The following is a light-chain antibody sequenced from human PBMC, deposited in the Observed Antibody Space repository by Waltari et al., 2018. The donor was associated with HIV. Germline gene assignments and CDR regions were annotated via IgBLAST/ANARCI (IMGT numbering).Light chain of an antibody. CDR1: KLGDKY. Sequence: SYDLTQPPSVSVSPGRTASINCSGDKLGDKYACWYQQKPGQSPVLVIYQDTKRPSGIPERFSGSNSGNTATLTISGTQAMDEADYYCQAWDSSTGVFGGGTKLTVL. CDR3: QAWDSSTGV. CDR2: QDT. J-gene: IGLJ2*01. V-gene: IGLV3-1*01.